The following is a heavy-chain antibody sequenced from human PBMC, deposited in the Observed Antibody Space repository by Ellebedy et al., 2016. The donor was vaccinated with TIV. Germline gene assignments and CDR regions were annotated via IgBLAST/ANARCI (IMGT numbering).Heavy chain of an antibody. CDR2: IYSSGST. CDR1: GDSMSSSNYH. CDR3: ARAVEGGYSYGLPLDY. J-gene: IGHJ4*02. Sequence: MPSETLSLTCTVSGDSMSSSNYHWGWIRQPPGKGLEWIGNIYSSGSTYNPSLRSRVAISLDSSKNQFSLKLSSVTAADTAVYYCARAVEGGYSYGLPLDYWGQGTLVTVSS. D-gene: IGHD5-18*01. V-gene: IGHV4-39*07.